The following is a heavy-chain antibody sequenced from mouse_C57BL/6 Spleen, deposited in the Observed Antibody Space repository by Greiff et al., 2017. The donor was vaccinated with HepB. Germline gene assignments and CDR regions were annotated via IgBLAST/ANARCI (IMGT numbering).Heavy chain of an antibody. CDR1: GYTFTSYW. Sequence: QVHVKQPGAELVKPGASVKLSCKASGYTFTSYWMHWVKQRPGQGLEWIGMIHPNSGSTNYNEKFKSKATLTVDKSSSTAYMQLSSLTSEDSAVYYCASGGYYGNYYYFDYWGPGTTLTVSS. V-gene: IGHV1-64*01. D-gene: IGHD2-1*01. J-gene: IGHJ2*01. CDR2: IHPNSGST. CDR3: ASGGYYGNYYYFDY.